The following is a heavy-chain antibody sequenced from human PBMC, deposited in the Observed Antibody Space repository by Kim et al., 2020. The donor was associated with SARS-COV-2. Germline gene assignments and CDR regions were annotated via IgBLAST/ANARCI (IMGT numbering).Heavy chain of an antibody. J-gene: IGHJ6*02. CDR2: ISGSGGST. CDR1: GFTFSSYA. V-gene: IGHV3-23*01. D-gene: IGHD1-26*01. CDR3: AKRTGPKISGVGATPRYYYDDYGMDV. Sequence: GGSLRLSCAASGFTFSSYAMSWVRQAPGKGLEWVSAISGSGGSTYYADSVKGRFTISRDNSKNTLYLQMNSLRAEDTAVYYCAKRTGPKISGVGATPRYYYDDYGMDVWGQGTTVTVSS.